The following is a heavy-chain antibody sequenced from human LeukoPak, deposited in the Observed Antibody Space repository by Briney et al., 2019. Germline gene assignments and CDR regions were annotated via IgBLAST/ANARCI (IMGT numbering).Heavy chain of an antibody. V-gene: IGHV3-23*01. J-gene: IGHJ4*02. CDR3: AKVQAFWSGYYTPIDY. CDR2: ISGSGGST. Sequence: GGSLRLSCAASGFTFSSYAMSWVRQAPGKGLEWVSAISGSGGSTYYADSVKGRFTISRDNSKNTLYLQMNSLRAEDTAVYYCAKVQAFWSGYYTPIDYWGQGTLVTVSS. D-gene: IGHD3-3*01. CDR1: GFTFSSYA.